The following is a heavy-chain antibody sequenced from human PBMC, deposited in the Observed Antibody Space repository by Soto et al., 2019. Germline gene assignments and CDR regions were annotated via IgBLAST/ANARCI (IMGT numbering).Heavy chain of an antibody. CDR3: ARTGGYFDWLPPYYFDY. CDR1: GGSISSSSYT. Sequence: SETLSLTCTVSGGSISSSSYTWGWTRQPPGKGLEWIGSIYYSGTTYYNPSLKSRVTISVDTSKNQFSLKLSSVTAADTAVYYCARTGGYFDWLPPYYFDYWGQGTLVTVSS. CDR2: IYYSGTT. J-gene: IGHJ4*02. V-gene: IGHV4-39*01. D-gene: IGHD3-9*01.